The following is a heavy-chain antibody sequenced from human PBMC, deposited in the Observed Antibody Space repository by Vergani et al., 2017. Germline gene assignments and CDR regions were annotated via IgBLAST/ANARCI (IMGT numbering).Heavy chain of an antibody. CDR1: GFTFSSYS. CDR3: ARAMIVVWHAFDS. Sequence: EVQLVESGGGLVQPGGSLRLSCAASGFTFSSYSMNWVRPAPGKGLEWVSYISSSSSTIYYADSVKGRFTISRDNAKNSLYLQMNSLRDADTAVYYCARAMIVVWHAFDSWGQGTMVTVSA. J-gene: IGHJ3*02. D-gene: IGHD3-22*01. CDR2: ISSSSSTI. V-gene: IGHV3-48*02.